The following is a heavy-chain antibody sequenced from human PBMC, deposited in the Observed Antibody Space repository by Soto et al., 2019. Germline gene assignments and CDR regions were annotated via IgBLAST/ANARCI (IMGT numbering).Heavy chain of an antibody. V-gene: IGHV3-30*18. J-gene: IGHJ3*02. D-gene: IGHD1-26*01. CDR3: AKGGVGSTSNAFDI. CDR1: GFTFRSYG. Sequence: QVQLVESGGGVVQPGRSLRLSCAASGFTFRSYGMHWVRQAPGKGLEWVAGISYDGSNKYYADSVKGRFTISRDNSKNTLYLQMNSLRAEDTAVYYCAKGGVGSTSNAFDIWGQGTMVTVSS. CDR2: ISYDGSNK.